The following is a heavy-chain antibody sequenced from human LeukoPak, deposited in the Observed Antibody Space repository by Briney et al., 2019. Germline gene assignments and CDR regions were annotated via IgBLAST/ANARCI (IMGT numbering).Heavy chain of an antibody. Sequence: PGGSLRLSCAASGFTFSSYWMHWVRHAPGKGLVWVSRINSDGSSTSYADSVKGRFTISRDNAKNTLYLQMNSLRAEDTAVYYCAREWSIAGFYDYWGQGTLVTVSS. CDR2: INSDGSST. D-gene: IGHD6-6*01. CDR1: GFTFSSYW. CDR3: AREWSIAGFYDY. V-gene: IGHV3-74*01. J-gene: IGHJ4*02.